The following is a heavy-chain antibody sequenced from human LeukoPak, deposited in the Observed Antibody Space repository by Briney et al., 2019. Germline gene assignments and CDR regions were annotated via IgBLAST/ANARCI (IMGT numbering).Heavy chain of an antibody. D-gene: IGHD3-10*01. CDR3: ARDGSGSYYNRDAFDI. J-gene: IGHJ3*02. Sequence: ASVKVSCKASGYTFTSYDINWVRQATGQGLEWMGWMNPNSGNTGYAQKFQGRVTMTRNTSISTAYMELRSLRSDDTAVYYCARDGSGSYYNRDAFDIWGQGTMVTVSS. CDR1: GYTFTSYD. CDR2: MNPNSGNT. V-gene: IGHV1-8*01.